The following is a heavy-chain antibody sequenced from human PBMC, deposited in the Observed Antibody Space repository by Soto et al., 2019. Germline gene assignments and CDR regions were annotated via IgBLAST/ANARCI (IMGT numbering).Heavy chain of an antibody. J-gene: IGHJ6*02. CDR3: DRDHLILPAHDFFYGSDV. CDR1: GFTFSMYS. D-gene: IGHD2-21*02. CDR2: IPQDGVDG. Sequence: PGGSLRLSCAASGFTFSMYSMSWVRQTPGKGLEWVAKIPQDGVDGHYADSVKGRFTISRDNGQNSLYLQMNNLRAEDTAVYYCDRDHLILPAHDFFYGSDVWGRGATVTVSS. V-gene: IGHV3-7*03.